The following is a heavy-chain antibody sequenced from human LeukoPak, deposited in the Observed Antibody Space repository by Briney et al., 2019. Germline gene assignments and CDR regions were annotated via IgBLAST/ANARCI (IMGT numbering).Heavy chain of an antibody. CDR2: ISTYNGDT. Sequence: ASVKVSCKASGYTFKNYGISWVRQAPGQGLEWMGWISTYNGDTKHAQKVQGRLTLTADASTSTAYMELRGLRSDDTAVYYCARDPSNTSGWYIGFDFWGQGTLVTVSS. CDR1: GYTFKNYG. J-gene: IGHJ5*01. CDR3: ARDPSNTSGWYIGFDF. V-gene: IGHV1-18*04. D-gene: IGHD6-19*01.